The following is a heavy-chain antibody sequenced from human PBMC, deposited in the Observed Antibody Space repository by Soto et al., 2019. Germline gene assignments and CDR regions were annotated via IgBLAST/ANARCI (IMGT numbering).Heavy chain of an antibody. Sequence: WVSLRLSCAASGFTFDDYAMHWVRQAPGKGLEWVSLISWDGGSTYYADSVKGRFTISRDNSKNSLYLQMNSLRAEDTALYYCAKDYYDSSGYYFLGYWGKGTLVTVSS. CDR1: GFTFDDYA. D-gene: IGHD3-22*01. J-gene: IGHJ4*02. CDR2: ISWDGGST. V-gene: IGHV3-43D*04. CDR3: AKDYYDSSGYYFLGY.